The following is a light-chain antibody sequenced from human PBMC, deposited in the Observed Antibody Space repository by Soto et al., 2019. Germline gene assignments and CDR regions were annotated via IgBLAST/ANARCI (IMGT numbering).Light chain of an antibody. CDR3: QQYGSSPLIR. J-gene: IGKJ5*01. CDR2: GAS. V-gene: IGKV3-20*01. Sequence: ELTQSPGTLSLSPGERATLSCRASQTVSSSLLAWYQQKPGQAPRLISYGASSRATGIPDRFSGSVSGTDFSLTISRLGPEDFAVYYGQQYGSSPLIRFGQGTRLEI. CDR1: QTVSSSL.